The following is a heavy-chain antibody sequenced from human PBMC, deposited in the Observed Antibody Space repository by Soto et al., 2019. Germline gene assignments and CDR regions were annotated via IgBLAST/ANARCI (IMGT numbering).Heavy chain of an antibody. V-gene: IGHV1-69*06. J-gene: IGHJ4*02. CDR3: ARRGMAAAGPFDY. CDR1: GCTFSSYA. D-gene: IGHD6-13*01. Sequence: SGKVSCKASGCTFSSYAISWVRQAPGQGLEWMGGIIPIFGTANYAQKFQGRVTITADKSTSTAYMELSSLRSEDTAVYYCARRGMAAAGPFDYWGQGPLDTVSS. CDR2: IIPIFGTA.